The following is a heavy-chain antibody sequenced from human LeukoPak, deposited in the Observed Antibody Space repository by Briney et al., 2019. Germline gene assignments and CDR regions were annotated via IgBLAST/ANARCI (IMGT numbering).Heavy chain of an antibody. CDR1: GGTFSSYT. CDR2: IIPILGIA. CDR3: ARYYYGSGKDY. D-gene: IGHD3-10*01. Sequence: ASVKVSCKASGGTFSSYTISWVRQAPGQGLEWMGRIIPILGIANYAQKFQGRVTITADKSMSTAYMELSSLRSEDTAVYYCARYYYGSGKDYWGQGTLVTVSS. J-gene: IGHJ4*02. V-gene: IGHV1-69*02.